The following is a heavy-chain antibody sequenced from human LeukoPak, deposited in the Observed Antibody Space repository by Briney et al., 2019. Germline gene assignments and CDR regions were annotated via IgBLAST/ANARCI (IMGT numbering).Heavy chain of an antibody. CDR3: ARDSRSSSWYYWFDP. Sequence: GGSLRLSCAASGFTFSSYGMHWVRQAPGKGLEWVAFVQYDGSYKYYADSVKGRFTISRDNAKNSLYLQMNSLRAEDTAVYYCARDSRSSSWYYWFDPWGQGTLVTVSS. V-gene: IGHV3-30*02. CDR2: VQYDGSYK. D-gene: IGHD6-13*01. J-gene: IGHJ5*02. CDR1: GFTFSSYG.